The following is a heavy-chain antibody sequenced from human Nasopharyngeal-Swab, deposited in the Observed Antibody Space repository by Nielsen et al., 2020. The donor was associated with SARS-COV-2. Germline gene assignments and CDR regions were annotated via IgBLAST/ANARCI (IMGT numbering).Heavy chain of an antibody. CDR1: GYTFTSYY. CDR2: IIPIFGTA. V-gene: IGHV1-69*13. D-gene: IGHD6-6*01. CDR3: ASSKAMPSIAAHWGQSDY. J-gene: IGHJ4*02. Sequence: SVKVSCKASGYTFTSYYMHWVRQAPGQGLEWMGGIIPIFGTANYAQKFQGRVTITADESTSTAYMELSSLRSEDTAVYYCASSKAMPSIAAHWGQSDYWGQGTLVTVSS.